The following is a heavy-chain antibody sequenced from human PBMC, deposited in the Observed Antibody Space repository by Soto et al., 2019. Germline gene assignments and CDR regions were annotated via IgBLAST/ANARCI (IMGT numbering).Heavy chain of an antibody. V-gene: IGHV3-23*01. J-gene: IGHJ4*02. CDR2: ISGSGGSK. D-gene: IGHD1-26*01. CDR3: AKDLEWELQGRFDY. Sequence: GKRLEWVSAISGSGGSKYYADSVKGRFTISRDNSKNTLYLQMNSLRAEDTAVYYCAKDLEWELQGRFDYWRKRTLVPVSS.